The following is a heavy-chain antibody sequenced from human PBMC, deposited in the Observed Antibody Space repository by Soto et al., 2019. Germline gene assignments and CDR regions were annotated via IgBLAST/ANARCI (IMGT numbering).Heavy chain of an antibody. Sequence: QVQLVQSGAEVKKPGSSVKVSCRASGGSFNSYAINWVRQAPGQGLAWMGGIIPLFGTTYYAQKFQGRVTITADESTTTAYMDLNSLEFEDTAIYYCARPLRYYDAWMGSPALDYWGQGTLVTVSS. CDR1: GGSFNSYA. V-gene: IGHV1-69*01. D-gene: IGHD3-3*01. J-gene: IGHJ4*02. CDR2: IIPLFGTT. CDR3: ARPLRYYDAWMGSPALDY.